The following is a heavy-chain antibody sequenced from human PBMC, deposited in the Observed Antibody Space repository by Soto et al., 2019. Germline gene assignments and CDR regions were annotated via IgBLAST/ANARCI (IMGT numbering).Heavy chain of an antibody. CDR2: IYYGGST. D-gene: IGHD3-22*01. CDR1: GGSISSGGYY. CDR3: ARGGYYYENSGQNAYDY. V-gene: IGHV4-31*03. J-gene: IGHJ4*01. Sequence: PSETLSLTCIVSGGSISSGGYYWSWIRQHPGKGLEWIGYIYYGGSTYYNPSLKSRATISGDTSKNQFSLKLSSVTAADTAVYYCARGGYYYENSGQNAYDYWGQGILVTVSS.